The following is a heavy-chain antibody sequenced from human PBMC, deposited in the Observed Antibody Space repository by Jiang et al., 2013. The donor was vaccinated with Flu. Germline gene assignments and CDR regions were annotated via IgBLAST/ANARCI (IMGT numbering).Heavy chain of an antibody. J-gene: IGHJ5*02. CDR1: GFTFSSYW. D-gene: IGHD1-26*01. CDR2: INSDGSRT. Sequence: SGGGLVQPGGSLRLSCAASGFTFSSYWMHWVRQAPGKGLVWVSRINSDGSRTSYADSVKGRFTISRDNAKNRLYLQMNSLRAEDTAVYYCARVATGSYDWFDPWGQGTLVTVSS. CDR3: ARVATGSYDWFDP. V-gene: IGHV3-74*01.